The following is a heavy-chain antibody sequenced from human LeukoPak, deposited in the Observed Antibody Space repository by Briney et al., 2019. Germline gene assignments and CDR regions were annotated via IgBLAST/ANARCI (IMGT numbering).Heavy chain of an antibody. J-gene: IGHJ5*01. V-gene: IGHV3-23*01. CDR3: IGYNSGWFDY. D-gene: IGHD6-19*01. CDR1: GFSFSTYY. Sequence: QPGGSLRLSCAASGFSFSTYYVNWVRQAPGKGLECVSAISDSGGTTYHADSVKGRFTISRGNSKNTLYLQMNSLRAEDTAVYYCIGYNSGWFDYWGQGTLVTVSS. CDR2: ISDSGGTT.